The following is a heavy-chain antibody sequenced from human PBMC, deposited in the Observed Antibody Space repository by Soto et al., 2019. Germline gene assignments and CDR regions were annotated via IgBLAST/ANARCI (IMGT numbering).Heavy chain of an antibody. D-gene: IGHD3-10*01. Sequence: ASVKVSCKVSGYTLTELSMHWVRQAPGKGLEWMGGFDPEDGETIYAQKFQGRVTMTEDTSTDTAYMELSSLRSEDTAVYYCATDLSMVRGVPHWGQGTMVTVSS. CDR3: ATDLSMVRGVPH. CDR1: GYTLTELS. V-gene: IGHV1-24*01. CDR2: FDPEDGET. J-gene: IGHJ3*01.